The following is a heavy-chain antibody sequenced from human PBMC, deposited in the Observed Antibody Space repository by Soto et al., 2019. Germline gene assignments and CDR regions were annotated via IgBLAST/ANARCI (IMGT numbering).Heavy chain of an antibody. CDR3: AGTRGYCSGGSCPTVVDY. D-gene: IGHD2-15*01. J-gene: IGHJ4*02. CDR1: GGSISSYY. Sequence: QVQLQESGPGLVKPSETLSLTCTVSGGSISSYYWSWIRQPPGKGLEWIGYIYYSGSTNYNPSLKSLVTISVDTSKNHFSLKLSSVTAADTAVYYCAGTRGYCSGGSCPTVVDYWGQGTLVTVSS. CDR2: IYYSGST. V-gene: IGHV4-59*01.